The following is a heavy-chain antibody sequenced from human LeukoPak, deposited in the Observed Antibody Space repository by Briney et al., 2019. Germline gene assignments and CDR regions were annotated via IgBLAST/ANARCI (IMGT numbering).Heavy chain of an antibody. J-gene: IGHJ6*02. CDR3: AREVNYYDSSGMDV. Sequence: PGGSLRLSCAASGFTFSGYPIHWVRQAPGKGLEWVAVISYDGSNKYYADSVKGRFTISRDNAKNSLYLQMNSLRDEDTAVYYCAREVNYYDSSGMDVWGQGTTVTVSS. D-gene: IGHD3-22*01. V-gene: IGHV3-30-3*01. CDR1: GFTFSGYP. CDR2: ISYDGSNK.